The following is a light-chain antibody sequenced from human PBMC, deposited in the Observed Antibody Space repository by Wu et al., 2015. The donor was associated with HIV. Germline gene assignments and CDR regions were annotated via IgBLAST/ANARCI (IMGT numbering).Light chain of an antibody. CDR1: QTLSSN. Sequence: IVMTQSPATLSVSPGERATLSCRASQTLSSNVAWYQQKPGQAPRLLIYGASTRATGIPARFSGSVSGTEFTLTITSLQSEDFAVYYCHQYNDWPRTFGQGTRVEFK. J-gene: IGKJ1*01. V-gene: IGKV3-15*01. CDR2: GAS. CDR3: HQYNDWPRT.